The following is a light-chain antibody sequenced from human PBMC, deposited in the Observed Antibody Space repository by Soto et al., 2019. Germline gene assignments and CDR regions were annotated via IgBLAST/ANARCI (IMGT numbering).Light chain of an antibody. Sequence: QSALTQPPAASGFPGQSVTISGTGTSSDVGYYDYVSWYQQHPGKAPKLVIYEGTKRPSGVPDRVSASKSGHTASLTVSGRRAEDDADYYCSSYAGSNNFVFGSGSKVTVL. CDR2: EGT. CDR3: SSYAGSNNFV. J-gene: IGLJ1*01. CDR1: SSDVGYYDY. V-gene: IGLV2-8*01.